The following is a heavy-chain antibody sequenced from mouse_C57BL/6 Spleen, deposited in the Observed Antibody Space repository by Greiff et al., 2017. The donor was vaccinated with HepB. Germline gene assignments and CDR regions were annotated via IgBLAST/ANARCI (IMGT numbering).Heavy chain of an antibody. CDR1: GYTFTSYW. CDR2: IDPSDSET. CDR3: ARRYDYEYFDY. V-gene: IGHV1-52*01. D-gene: IGHD2-4*01. Sequence: VQLQQPGAELVRPGSSVKLSCKASGYTFTSYWMPWVKQRPIQGLEWIGNIDPSDSETHYNQKFKDKATLTVDKSSSTAYMQLSILTSEDSAVYYCARRYDYEYFDYWGQGTTLTVSS. J-gene: IGHJ2*01.